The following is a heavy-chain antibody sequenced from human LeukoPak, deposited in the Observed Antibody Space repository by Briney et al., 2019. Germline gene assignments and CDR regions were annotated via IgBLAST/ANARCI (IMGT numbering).Heavy chain of an antibody. Sequence: GGSLRLSCAASGFTFSSYAMHWVRQAPGKGLEWVAVISYGGSNKYYADSVKGRFTISRDNSKNTLYLQMNSLRAEDTAVYYCARVQYYDSSGYEGAQYFQHWGQGTLVTVSS. J-gene: IGHJ1*01. V-gene: IGHV3-30-3*01. CDR1: GFTFSSYA. D-gene: IGHD3-22*01. CDR2: ISYGGSNK. CDR3: ARVQYYDSSGYEGAQYFQH.